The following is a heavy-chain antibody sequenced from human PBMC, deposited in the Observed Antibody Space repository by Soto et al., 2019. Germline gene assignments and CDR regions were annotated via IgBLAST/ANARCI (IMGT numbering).Heavy chain of an antibody. J-gene: IGHJ4*02. CDR2: ISYDGSNK. Sequence: QVQLVESGGGVVQPGRSLRLSCAASGFTFSSYAMHWVRQAPGKGLEWVAVISYDGSNKYYADSVKGRFTISRDNSKNTPYLQMHSLRAEDTAVYYCARDWVANYSSSLYLQTYFDYWGQGTLVTVSS. CDR1: GFTFSSYA. V-gene: IGHV3-30-3*01. CDR3: ARDWVANYSSSLYLQTYFDY. D-gene: IGHD6-13*01.